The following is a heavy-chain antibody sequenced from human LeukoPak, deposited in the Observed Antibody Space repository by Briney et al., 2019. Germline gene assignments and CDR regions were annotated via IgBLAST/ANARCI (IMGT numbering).Heavy chain of an antibody. CDR3: ARVYYYDSSGYSTPYYFDY. V-gene: IGHV4-59*01. D-gene: IGHD3-22*01. CDR2: IYYSGST. CDR1: GGSISSYY. Sequence: SETLSLTCTVSGGSISSYYWSWIRQPPGKGLEWIGYIYYSGSTNYNPSLKSRVTISVDTSKNQLSLKLSSVTAADTAVYYCARVYYYDSSGYSTPYYFDYWGQGTLVTVSS. J-gene: IGHJ4*02.